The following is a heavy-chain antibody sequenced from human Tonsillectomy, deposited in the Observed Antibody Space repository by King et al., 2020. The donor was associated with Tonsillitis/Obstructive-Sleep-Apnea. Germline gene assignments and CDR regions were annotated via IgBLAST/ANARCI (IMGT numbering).Heavy chain of an antibody. D-gene: IGHD6-6*01. CDR3: ARLGEDQWSALSSSFPFDY. V-gene: IGHV5-51*01. J-gene: IGHJ4*02. CDR1: GYSFTSYW. Sequence: VQLVESGAEVRKPGESLKISCKASGYSFTSYWIGWVRQMPGKGLERLGIFYPGDSVTRYSPSFQRQVTISADKSISTAYLQWSSLTASDTAMYNCARLGEDQWSALSSSFPFDYWGQGTLVTVSS. CDR2: FYPGDSVT.